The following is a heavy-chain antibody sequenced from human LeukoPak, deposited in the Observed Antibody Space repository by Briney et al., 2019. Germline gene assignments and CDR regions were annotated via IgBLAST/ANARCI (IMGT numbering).Heavy chain of an antibody. Sequence: SETLSLTGTVSTGSINSYYWSWIRQPPGKGLEWIGYIDYSGSTNYNPSLKSRVTISVDTSKNQFSLQLGSVTAADTAVYYCARHIIYSKKPSFDHWGQGTLVTVSS. V-gene: IGHV4-59*01. CDR2: IDYSGST. J-gene: IGHJ4*02. CDR3: ARHIIYSKKPSFDH. D-gene: IGHD4-11*01. CDR1: TGSINSYY.